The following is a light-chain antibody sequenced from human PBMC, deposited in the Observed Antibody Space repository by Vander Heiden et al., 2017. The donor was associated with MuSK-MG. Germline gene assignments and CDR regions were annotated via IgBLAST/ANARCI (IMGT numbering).Light chain of an antibody. CDR2: GNS. Sequence: QSVLTQPPSVSGAPGPRVTLSCTGSSSNIGAGYDVHWYQRLPGTAPKLLIYGNSNRPSGVPDRFSGSKSGTSASLAITGLQAEDEADYYCQSYDSSLSAYVFGTGTKVTVL. CDR1: SSNIGAGYD. CDR3: QSYDSSLSAYV. J-gene: IGLJ1*01. V-gene: IGLV1-40*01.